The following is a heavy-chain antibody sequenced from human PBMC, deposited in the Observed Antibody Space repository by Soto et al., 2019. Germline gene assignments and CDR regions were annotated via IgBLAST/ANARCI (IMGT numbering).Heavy chain of an antibody. CDR3: ARGRRDGYNSIDF. V-gene: IGHV3-74*01. D-gene: IGHD5-12*01. Sequence: GGSLRLSCAASEFTFSIYWMHWVRQVPGKGLVWVSRISADGSSTNYADSVKGRFTISRDNAKNTLYLQMNSLRAEDTAVYYCARGRRDGYNSIDFWGQGTLVTVSS. J-gene: IGHJ4*02. CDR1: EFTFSIYW. CDR2: ISADGSST.